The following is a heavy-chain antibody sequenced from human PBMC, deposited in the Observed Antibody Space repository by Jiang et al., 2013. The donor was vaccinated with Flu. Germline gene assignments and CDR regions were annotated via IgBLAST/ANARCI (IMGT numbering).Heavy chain of an antibody. CDR3: AKETIEMPTTELVFNYHGMDV. V-gene: IGHV1-69*04. Sequence: SCVDSGGDLLAVMLSAGCDRPLGQGLEWMGRIIPVLHVTNYAQNFQDKVTITADKSTGTVYMEVRSLRSEDTAVYYCAKETIEMPTTELVFNYHGMDVWGTGTTVTVSS. J-gene: IGHJ6*04. CDR1: GGDLLAVML. D-gene: IGHD5-24*01. CDR2: IIPVLHVT.